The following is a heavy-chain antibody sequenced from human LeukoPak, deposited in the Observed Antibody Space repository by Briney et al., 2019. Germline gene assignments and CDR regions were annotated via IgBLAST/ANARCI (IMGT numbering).Heavy chain of an antibody. CDR1: GFSLSTSGVG. CDR2: IYWNDDE. CDR3: AHRWFCSTTRCPPGQNWFGP. V-gene: IGHV2-5*01. D-gene: IGHD2-2*01. J-gene: IGHJ5*02. Sequence: SGPTLVKPPQTLTLNCTFSGFSLSTSGVGVGWIRQPPGKALEWLALIYWNDDERYSPSLKSRLTIPKDPSENQVVLTMTDMDPVDTATYYCAHRWFCSTTRCPPGQNWFGPWGQGTLGTVSP.